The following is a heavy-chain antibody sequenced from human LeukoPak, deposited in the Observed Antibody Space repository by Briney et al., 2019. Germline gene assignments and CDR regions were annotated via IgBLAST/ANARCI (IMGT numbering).Heavy chain of an antibody. CDR3: AASLGYASDAFDI. D-gene: IGHD3-16*01. Sequence: ASVKVSCKASGGTFSSYAISWVRQAPGQGLEWMGWISAYNGNTNYAQKLQGRVTMTTDTSTSTAYMELRSLRSDDTAVYYCAASLGYASDAFDIWGQGTMVTVSS. V-gene: IGHV1-18*01. CDR2: ISAYNGNT. CDR1: GGTFSSYA. J-gene: IGHJ3*02.